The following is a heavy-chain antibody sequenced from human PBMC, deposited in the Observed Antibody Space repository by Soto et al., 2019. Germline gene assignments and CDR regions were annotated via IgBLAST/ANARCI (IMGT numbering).Heavy chain of an antibody. Sequence: QVQLQQWGAGLLKPSETLSLTCAVYGGSFSGYYWSWIRQPPGKGPEWIGEINHSGSTNYNPSLKSRVTISVDTSKNQFSLKLSSVTAADTAVYYCARGNAMAYYYYYGMDVWGQGTTVTVSS. CDR3: ARGNAMAYYYYYGMDV. CDR1: GGSFSGYY. CDR2: INHSGST. V-gene: IGHV4-34*01. J-gene: IGHJ6*02. D-gene: IGHD2-2*01.